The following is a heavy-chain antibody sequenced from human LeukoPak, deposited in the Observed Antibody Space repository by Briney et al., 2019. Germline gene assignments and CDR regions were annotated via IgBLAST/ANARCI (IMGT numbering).Heavy chain of an antibody. V-gene: IGHV3-23*01. D-gene: IGHD6-19*01. CDR3: AKEKQWLVLISDAFDI. CDR1: GFTFSSYA. CDR2: ISGSGGST. Sequence: GGSLRLSCAASGFTFSSYAMSWVRQAPGKGLEWVSAISGSGGSTYYADSVKGRFTISRDNSKNTLYLQMNSLRAEDTAVYYCAKEKQWLVLISDAFDIWGHGTMVTVSS. J-gene: IGHJ3*02.